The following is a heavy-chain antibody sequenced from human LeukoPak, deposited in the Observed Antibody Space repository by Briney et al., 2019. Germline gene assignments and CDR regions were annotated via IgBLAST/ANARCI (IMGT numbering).Heavy chain of an antibody. CDR1: GFTFSSYG. J-gene: IGHJ4*02. V-gene: IGHV3-30*02. CDR2: IRYDGSNT. CDR3: GKDQSSGWSSYIDY. D-gene: IGHD6-19*01. Sequence: GGSLRLSCAVSGFTFSSYGMHWVGQAPGKGLEWVAFIRYDGSNTYYADSVKGRFTISRDNSKNTLYLQMNSLRVEDTAVYYCGKDQSSGWSSYIDYWGQGALVTVSS.